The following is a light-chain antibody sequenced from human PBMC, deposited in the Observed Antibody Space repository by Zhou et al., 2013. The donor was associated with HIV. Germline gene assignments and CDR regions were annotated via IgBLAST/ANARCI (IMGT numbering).Light chain of an antibody. CDR2: GAS. CDR1: QTIGNY. Sequence: DVQMTQSPASLSASVGDSVTITCRASQTIGNYLNWYQQKPGRAPSLLIYGASRLQSGVSSRFSGSGSGTEFTLTISSLQPEDFATYYCQQSYITPPTTFGQGTRLDIK. V-gene: IGKV1-39*01. CDR3: QQSYITPPTT. J-gene: IGKJ5*01.